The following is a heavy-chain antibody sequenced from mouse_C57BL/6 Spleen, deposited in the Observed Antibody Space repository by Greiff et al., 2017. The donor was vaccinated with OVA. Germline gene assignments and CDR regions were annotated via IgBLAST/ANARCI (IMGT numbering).Heavy chain of an antibody. CDR3: TSSMVTTEDFDY. CDR1: GYTFTDYE. CDR2: IDPETGGT. D-gene: IGHD2-2*01. Sequence: QVQLQQSGAELLRLGASVTLSCKASGYTFTDYEMHWVKQTPVHGLEWIGAIDPETGGTAYNQKFKGKAILTADKSSSTAYMELRSLTSEDSAVYYCTSSMVTTEDFDYWGQGTTLTVSS. V-gene: IGHV1-15*01. J-gene: IGHJ2*01.